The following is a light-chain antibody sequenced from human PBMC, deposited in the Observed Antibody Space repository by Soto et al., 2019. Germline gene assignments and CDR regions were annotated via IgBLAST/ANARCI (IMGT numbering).Light chain of an antibody. CDR3: QQYGSSIT. J-gene: IGKJ3*01. CDR2: GSS. Sequence: PGERATLSCRASQRVGSSYLSWYQQKPGQAPRLLIYGSSSRATGIPDRFSGSGSGTDFTLTISRLEPEDFAVYYCQQYGSSITFGPGTKVDIK. CDR1: QRVGSSY. V-gene: IGKV3-20*01.